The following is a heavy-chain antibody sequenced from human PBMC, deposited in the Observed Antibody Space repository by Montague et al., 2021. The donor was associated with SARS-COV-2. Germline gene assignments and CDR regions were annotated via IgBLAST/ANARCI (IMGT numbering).Heavy chain of an antibody. CDR3: ASELHPNYYYGMDV. J-gene: IGHJ6*02. Sequence: SLRLSWAASGFTFGSYSMNWVRQAPGKGLEWVSSISSSSSYIYYADSVKGRFTISRDNAKNSLYLQMNSLRAEDTAVYYCASELHPNYYYGMDVWGQGTTVTVSS. V-gene: IGHV3-21*01. D-gene: IGHD4-11*01. CDR2: ISSSSSYI. CDR1: GFTFGSYS.